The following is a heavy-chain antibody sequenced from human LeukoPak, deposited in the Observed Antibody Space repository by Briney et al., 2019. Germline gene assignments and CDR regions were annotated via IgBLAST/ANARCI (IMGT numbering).Heavy chain of an antibody. CDR1: GGTFSSYA. CDR3: AREGEYYDSSGYLGDYFDY. Sequence: ASVKVSCKASGGTFSSYAISWVRQAPGQGLEWMGGIIPIFGTANYAQKFQGRVTTTADESTSTAYMELSSLRSEDTAVYYCAREGEYYDSSGYLGDYFDYWGQGTLVTVSS. J-gene: IGHJ4*02. CDR2: IIPIFGTA. V-gene: IGHV1-69*01. D-gene: IGHD3-22*01.